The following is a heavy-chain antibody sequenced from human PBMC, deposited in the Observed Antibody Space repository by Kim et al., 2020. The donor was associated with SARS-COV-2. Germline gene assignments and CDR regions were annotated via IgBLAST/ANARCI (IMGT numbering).Heavy chain of an antibody. CDR3: ARDLREARLAYYYYGMDI. CDR1: GYTFNSYA. J-gene: IGHJ6*02. CDR2: INAANGNT. Sequence: ASVKVSCKASGYTFNSYAMHWVRQAPGQTLEWMGWINAANGNTRYSQKFQGRVTITTDTSASTAYMELSSLRVEDTAVFFCARDLREARLAYYYYGMDIWGQGTTVTVSS. V-gene: IGHV1-3*01. D-gene: IGHD6-6*01.